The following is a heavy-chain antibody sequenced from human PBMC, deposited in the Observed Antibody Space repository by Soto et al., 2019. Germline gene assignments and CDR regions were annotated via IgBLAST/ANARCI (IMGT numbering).Heavy chain of an antibody. CDR2: VYIGGNT. CDR1: GFTVSSNY. J-gene: IGHJ4*02. V-gene: IGHV3-66*01. Sequence: EVQLVESGGGLVQPGGSLRLSCAASGFTVSSNYMSWVRQAPGKGLEWVSVVYIGGNTYYAESVENRFTISRDNFQNMLSPKMTTLRAEPTAVYYFAGSVGGGFDYWDQGTLVTVSS. D-gene: IGHD3-16*01. CDR3: AGSVGGGFDY.